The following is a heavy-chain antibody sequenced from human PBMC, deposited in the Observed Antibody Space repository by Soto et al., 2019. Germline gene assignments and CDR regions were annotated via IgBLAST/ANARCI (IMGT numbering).Heavy chain of an antibody. Sequence: QVQLQQWGAGLLRPSETLSLTCAVYGGSLSNYYWNWIRQFPGKGLEWLGESTDRGSTYYNPSLNSRVTISVDTSKNQFSLRLSSVTAADTAVYYCARDAYGSGWFDIWGQGTMVTVSS. V-gene: IGHV4-34*01. D-gene: IGHD6-19*01. CDR2: STDRGST. CDR1: GGSLSNYY. CDR3: ARDAYGSGWFDI. J-gene: IGHJ3*02.